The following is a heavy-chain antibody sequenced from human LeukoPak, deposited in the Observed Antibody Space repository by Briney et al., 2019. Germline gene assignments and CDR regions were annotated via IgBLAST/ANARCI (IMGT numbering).Heavy chain of an antibody. CDR1: GFTFSNAW. CDR2: IKSKTDGGTT. CDR3: TTDREDYYDRLN. Sequence: PGGSLRLSCAASGFTFSNAWMSWVRQAPGKGLEWVGRIKSKTDGGTTDYAAPVKGRFTISRDDSKNTLYLQMNSLKTEDTAVYYYTTDREDYYDRLNWGQGTLVTVSS. V-gene: IGHV3-15*01. J-gene: IGHJ4*02. D-gene: IGHD3-22*01.